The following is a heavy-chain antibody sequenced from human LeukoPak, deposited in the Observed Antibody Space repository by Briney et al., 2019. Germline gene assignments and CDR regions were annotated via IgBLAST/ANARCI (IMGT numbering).Heavy chain of an antibody. CDR2: ISGSGGIT. J-gene: IGHJ4*02. D-gene: IGHD3-22*01. CDR1: GFTFSSYA. V-gene: IGHV3-23*01. CDR3: AKDIGLYYYDT. Sequence: GGSLRLSCAASGFTFSSYAMSWVRKAPGKGLEWVSVISGSGGITYYADSVKGRFTISRDNSKNTLYLQMNSLRAEDTAVYYCAKDIGLYYYDTWGQGTLVTVSS.